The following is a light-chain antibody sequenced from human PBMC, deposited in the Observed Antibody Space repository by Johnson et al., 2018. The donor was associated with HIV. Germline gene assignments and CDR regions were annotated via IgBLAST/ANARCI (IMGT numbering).Light chain of an antibody. Sequence: QSVLTQPPSVSAAPGQKVTISCSGSSSNIGYNYVSWYQQLPGTAPKLLIYENTKRPSGIPDRFSGSKSGTSATLGITGLQTRDEGDYYCGTWDRSLSAGGVFGTGTKVTVL. J-gene: IGLJ1*01. CDR2: ENT. CDR1: SSNIGYNY. V-gene: IGLV1-51*02. CDR3: GTWDRSLSAGGV.